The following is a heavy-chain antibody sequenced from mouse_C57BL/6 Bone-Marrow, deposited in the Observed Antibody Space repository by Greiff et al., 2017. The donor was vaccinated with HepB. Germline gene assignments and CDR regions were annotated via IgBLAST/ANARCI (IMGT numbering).Heavy chain of an antibody. CDR2: IDPSDSYT. J-gene: IGHJ1*03. CDR3: ATRWYFDV. Sequence: QVQLQQPGAELVRPGPSVKLSCKASGYTFTSYWMHWVKQRPGQGLEWIGVIDPSDSYTNYNQKFKGKATLTVDTSSSTAYMQLSSLTSEDSAVYYCATRWYFDVWGTGTTVTVSS. CDR1: GYTFTSYW. V-gene: IGHV1-59*01.